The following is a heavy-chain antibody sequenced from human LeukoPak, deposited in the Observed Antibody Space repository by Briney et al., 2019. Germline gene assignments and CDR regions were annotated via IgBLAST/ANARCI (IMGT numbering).Heavy chain of an antibody. CDR3: ASSQGYCSGGSCYSPNWFDP. CDR1: GGSISSYY. D-gene: IGHD2-15*01. CDR2: FYYSWST. Sequence: SETLSLTCTVCGGSISSYYWSWIRQPPGKGLEGVGDFYYSWSTSYSPSLKSRVTISVDTSKNQFPLKLRPVTPADTAVYYCASSQGYCSGGSCYSPNWFDPWGQGTLVTVSS. J-gene: IGHJ5*02. V-gene: IGHV4-59*08.